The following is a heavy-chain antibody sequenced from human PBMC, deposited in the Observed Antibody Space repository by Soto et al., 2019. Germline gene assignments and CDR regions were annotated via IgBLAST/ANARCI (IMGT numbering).Heavy chain of an antibody. CDR3: ARDRERDAWYEDY. V-gene: IGHV3-23*01. J-gene: IGHJ4*02. CDR2: ISTSGGRP. CDR1: GITFSNYA. Sequence: EVQLLESGGGLVQPGGSPRLSCTASGITFSNYAMSWVRQAPRKGLEWVSSISTSGGRPYYADSVKGRFTISRDNSKNTLYLQMNSLRAEDTAVYYCARDRERDAWYEDYWGQGTLVTVSS. D-gene: IGHD6-13*01.